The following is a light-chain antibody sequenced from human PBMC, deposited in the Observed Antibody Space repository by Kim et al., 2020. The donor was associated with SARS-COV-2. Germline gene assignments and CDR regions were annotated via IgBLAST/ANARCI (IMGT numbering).Light chain of an antibody. CDR2: GKN. Sequence: SSELTQDPAVSVALGQTVRITCQGDSLRSYYASCYQQKPGQAPVLVIYGKNNRPSGIPDRFSGSSSGNTASLTITGAQAEDEADYYCNSRDSSGNHVVFGGGTKVTVL. V-gene: IGLV3-19*01. J-gene: IGLJ2*01. CDR1: SLRSYY. CDR3: NSRDSSGNHVV.